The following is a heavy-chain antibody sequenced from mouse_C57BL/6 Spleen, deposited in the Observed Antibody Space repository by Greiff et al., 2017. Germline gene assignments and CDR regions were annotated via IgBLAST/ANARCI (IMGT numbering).Heavy chain of an antibody. CDR3: ARIKNWDFDV. J-gene: IGHJ1*03. V-gene: IGHV1-7*01. CDR1: GYTFTSYW. CDR2: INPSSGST. Sequence: QVQLQQSGAELAKPGASVKLSCTASGYTFTSYWMHWVKQRPGPGLECLGYINPSSGSTKYNQKFTDKTTLTADKSSSTAYMQLSSLTYEDSAVYYCARIKNWDFDVWGTGTTVTVSS.